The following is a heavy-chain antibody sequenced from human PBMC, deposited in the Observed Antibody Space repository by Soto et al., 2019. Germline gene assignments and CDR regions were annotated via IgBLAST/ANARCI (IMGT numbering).Heavy chain of an antibody. D-gene: IGHD6-13*01. V-gene: IGHV3-30*18. CDR2: ISYDGSNK. Sequence: GGSLRLSCAASGFTFSSYGMHWVRQAPGKGLEWVAVISYDGSNKYYADSVKGRFTISRDNSKNTLYLQMNSLRAEDTAVYYCAKGRAAAGYTYYYYYGMDVWGQGTTVTVSS. CDR3: AKGRAAAGYTYYYYYGMDV. CDR1: GFTFSSYG. J-gene: IGHJ6*02.